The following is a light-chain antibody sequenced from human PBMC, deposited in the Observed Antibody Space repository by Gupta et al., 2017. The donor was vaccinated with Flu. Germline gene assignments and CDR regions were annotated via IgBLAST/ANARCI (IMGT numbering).Light chain of an antibody. CDR3: CSYIGGSSWV. J-gene: IGLJ3*02. CDR1: SSDVGGYNL. CDR2: EVR. Sequence: SIPISCSGSSSDVGGYNLVSWYQHHPARAPKLMIYEVRKRPSGVSSRFSGSKSGNTASLTISGLQAEDEADYYCCSYIGGSSWVFGGGTKLTVL. V-gene: IGLV2-23*02.